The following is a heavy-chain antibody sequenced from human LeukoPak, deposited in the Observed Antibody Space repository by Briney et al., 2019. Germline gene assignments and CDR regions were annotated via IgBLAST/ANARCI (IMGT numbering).Heavy chain of an antibody. V-gene: IGHV3-30*18. CDR3: AKEGAYCSGTSCYTNY. CDR1: GFTFSSYG. CDR2: ISYDGSNK. J-gene: IGHJ4*02. Sequence: PGGSLRLSCAASGFTFSSYGMHWVRQAPGKGLEWVAVISYDGSNKYYADSVKGRFTISRDNSKNTLYLQMNSLRAEDTAVYYCAKEGAYCSGTSCYTNYWGQGTLVTVSS. D-gene: IGHD2-2*02.